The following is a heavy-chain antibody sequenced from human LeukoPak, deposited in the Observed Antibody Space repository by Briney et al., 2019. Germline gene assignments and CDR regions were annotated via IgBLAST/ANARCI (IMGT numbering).Heavy chain of an antibody. D-gene: IGHD6-13*01. CDR3: ARRGIAASWDV. Sequence: GESLKIPCKGSGYSFTNYWIGWVRQMSGKGLEWMGIIYPSDSDTRYSPSFQGQVTISADKSNSTAYLQWSSLKASDTAIYYCARRGIAASWDVWGKGTTVTVSS. J-gene: IGHJ6*04. V-gene: IGHV5-51*01. CDR1: GYSFTNYW. CDR2: IYPSDSDT.